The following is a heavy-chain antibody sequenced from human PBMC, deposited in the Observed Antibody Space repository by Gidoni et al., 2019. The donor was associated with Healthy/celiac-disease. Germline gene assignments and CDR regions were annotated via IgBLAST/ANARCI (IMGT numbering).Heavy chain of an antibody. CDR3: AKDPFRSLWFGRNAFDI. CDR1: GFTFSSYA. D-gene: IGHD3-10*01. Sequence: EVQLLESGGGLVQPGGSLSLSCAASGFTFSSYAMSWVRQAPGKGLEWVSAISGSGGSTYYADSVKGRFTISRDNSKNTLYLQMNSLRAEDTAVYYCAKDPFRSLWFGRNAFDIWGQGTMVTVSS. CDR2: ISGSGGST. V-gene: IGHV3-23*01. J-gene: IGHJ3*02.